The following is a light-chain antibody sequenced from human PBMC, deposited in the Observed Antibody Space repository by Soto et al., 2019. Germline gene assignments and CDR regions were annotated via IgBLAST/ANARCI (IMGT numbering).Light chain of an antibody. CDR2: LNSDGSH. CDR3: QTWGTGIQV. Sequence: QLVLTQSPSASASLGASVKLTCTLSSGHSSYAIAWHQQQPEKGTRYLMKLNSDGSHRKGDVIPDCFSGSSSGAERYLAISSLPAEDEADYYCQTWGTGIQVFGGGTQLTVL. CDR1: SGHSSYA. V-gene: IGLV4-69*01. J-gene: IGLJ3*02.